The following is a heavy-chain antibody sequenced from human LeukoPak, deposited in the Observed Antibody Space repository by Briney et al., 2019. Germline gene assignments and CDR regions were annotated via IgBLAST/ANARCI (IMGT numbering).Heavy chain of an antibody. CDR1: GGSISSSNW. J-gene: IGHJ3*02. CDR2: IYHSGST. D-gene: IGHD3-10*01. CDR3: AGGITMVRGVPIDAFDI. Sequence: SETLSLTCAVSGGSISSSNWWSWVRQPPGKGLEWIGEIYHSGSTNYNPSLKGRVTISVDKSKNQFSLKLSSVTAADTAVYYCAGGITMVRGVPIDAFDIWGQGTMVTVSS. V-gene: IGHV4-4*02.